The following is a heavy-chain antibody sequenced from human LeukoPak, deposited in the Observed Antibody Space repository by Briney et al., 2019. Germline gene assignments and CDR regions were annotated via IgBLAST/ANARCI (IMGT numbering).Heavy chain of an antibody. CDR3: ARDAEQWLFAFDI. Sequence: GGSLRLSCAASGFTFSSYEMNWVRQAPGKGLEWVSYISSSGSTIYYADSVKGRFTISRDNAKSSLYLQMNSLRAEDTAVYYCARDAEQWLFAFDIWGQGTMVTVSS. CDR1: GFTFSSYE. V-gene: IGHV3-48*03. CDR2: ISSSGSTI. D-gene: IGHD6-19*01. J-gene: IGHJ3*02.